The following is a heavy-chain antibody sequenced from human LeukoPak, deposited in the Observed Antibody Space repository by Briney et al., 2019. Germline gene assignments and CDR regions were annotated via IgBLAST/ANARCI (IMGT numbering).Heavy chain of an antibody. Sequence: SETLSLTCTVSGGSISGFYWSWIRQSPEKGLEWIGYIYYDGGTEYNPSLKSRVNMSLDTSKNQFSLKVTSVTAADTAVYYCARDQNPTNWGQGALVTVSS. CDR1: GGSISGFY. J-gene: IGHJ4*02. V-gene: IGHV4-59*01. D-gene: IGHD1-14*01. CDR3: ARDQNPTN. CDR2: IYYDGGT.